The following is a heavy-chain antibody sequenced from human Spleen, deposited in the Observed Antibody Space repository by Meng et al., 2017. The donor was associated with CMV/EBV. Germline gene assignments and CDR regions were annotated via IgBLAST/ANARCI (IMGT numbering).Heavy chain of an antibody. D-gene: IGHD2-15*01. CDR1: GGSFSSFY. Sequence: QVQLQQWGAGLLKPSETLSLTCAVYGGSFSSFYWHWIRQPPGKGLEWIGEINHSGSTNYNPSLKNRVTISVDTSKNQFSLKLSSVTAADTAVYYCARSVGRIAPGHYWGQGTLVTVSS. J-gene: IGHJ4*02. V-gene: IGHV4-34*01. CDR3: ARSVGRIAPGHY. CDR2: INHSGST.